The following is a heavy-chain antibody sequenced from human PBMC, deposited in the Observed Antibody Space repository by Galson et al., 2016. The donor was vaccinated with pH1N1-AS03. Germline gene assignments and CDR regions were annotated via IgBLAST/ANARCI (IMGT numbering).Heavy chain of an antibody. CDR3: ANRDYGFDY. V-gene: IGHV1-69*10. D-gene: IGHD4-17*01. CDR2: IIASVGIT. CDR1: GGTFSSYA. Sequence: SVKVSCKASGGTFSSYAISWVRQAPGQGLGWMGGIIASVGITSYAQKFQGRVTITADESTSTAYMELSSLRSEDTAVYYCANRDYGFDYWGQGTLVPVSS. J-gene: IGHJ4*02.